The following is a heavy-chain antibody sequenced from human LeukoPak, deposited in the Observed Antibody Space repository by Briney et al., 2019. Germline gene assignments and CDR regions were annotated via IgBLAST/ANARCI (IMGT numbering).Heavy chain of an antibody. V-gene: IGHV3-74*01. CDR2: INSDGSST. CDR1: GFTFSSYW. J-gene: IGHJ6*03. CDR3: AREISGPLAAAGGYYYYYMDV. D-gene: IGHD6-13*01. Sequence: GGSLRLSCAASGFTFSSYWMHWVRQAPGKGLVWVSRINSDGSSTSYADSVKGRFTISRDNAKNSLYLQMNSLRAEDTAVYYCAREISGPLAAAGGYYYYYMDVWGKGTTVTISS.